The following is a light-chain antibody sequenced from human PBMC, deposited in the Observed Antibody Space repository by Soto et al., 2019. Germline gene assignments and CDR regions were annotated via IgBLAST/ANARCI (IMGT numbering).Light chain of an antibody. V-gene: IGKV1-8*01. CDR2: AAS. Sequence: AIRMTQSPSSLSASTGDIVTITFRASRGISSYLAWYQQKPGKAPKLLIYAASTLQSGVPSRFSGSGSGTDFTLTISCLQSEDFATYYCQQYYSYSPITFGQGTRLEIK. CDR3: QQYYSYSPIT. CDR1: RGISSY. J-gene: IGKJ5*01.